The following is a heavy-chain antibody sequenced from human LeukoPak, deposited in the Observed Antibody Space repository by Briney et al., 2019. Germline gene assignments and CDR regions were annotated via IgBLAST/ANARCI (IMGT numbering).Heavy chain of an antibody. V-gene: IGHV3-23*01. CDR1: GFTFSSYA. Sequence: PGGSLRLSCAASGFTFSSYAMSWVRQAPGKGLEWVSAISGSGGSTYYADSVKGRFTISRDNSKNTLYLQMNSLRAEDTALYYCARGIRGYCSGGSCAYYYYYYMDVWGKGTTVTVSS. CDR2: ISGSGGST. J-gene: IGHJ6*03. CDR3: ARGIRGYCSGGSCAYYYYYYMDV. D-gene: IGHD2-15*01.